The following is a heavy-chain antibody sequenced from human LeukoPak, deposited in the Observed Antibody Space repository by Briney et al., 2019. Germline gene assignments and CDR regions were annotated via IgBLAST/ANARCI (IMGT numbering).Heavy chain of an antibody. V-gene: IGHV3-30*18. D-gene: IGHD1-26*01. CDR1: GFTFSSYG. CDR2: ISFDGTNT. CDR3: AKEKGWELLRSSIDF. J-gene: IGHJ4*02. Sequence: PGGSLRLSCETSGFTFSSYGMHWVRQAPGKGLQWVAVISFDGTNTVYLDSVKGRFTISRDNSKNTLYLQMNSLTSEDTATYYCAKEKGWELLRSSIDFWGQGTLVTVYS.